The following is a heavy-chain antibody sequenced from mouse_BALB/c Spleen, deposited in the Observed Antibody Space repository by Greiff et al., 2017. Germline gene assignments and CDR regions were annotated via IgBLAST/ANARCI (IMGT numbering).Heavy chain of an antibody. CDR3: ARGQFMDY. CDR2: ISYDGSN. CDR1: GYSITSGYY. V-gene: IGHV3-6*02. J-gene: IGHJ4*01. Sequence: DVHLVESGPGLVKPSQSLSLTCSVTGYSITSGYYWNWIRQFPGNKLEWMGYISYDGSNNYNPSLKNRISITRYTSKNQFFLKLNSVTTEDTATYYCARGQFMDYWGQGTSVTVSS.